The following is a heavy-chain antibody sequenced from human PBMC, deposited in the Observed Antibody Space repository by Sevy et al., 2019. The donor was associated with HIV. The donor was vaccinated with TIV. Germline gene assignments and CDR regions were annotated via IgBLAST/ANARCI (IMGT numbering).Heavy chain of an antibody. Sequence: SETLSLTCTVSGGSITSLYWNWIRQPPGTRLEWIANIYYNGHINYNPSLKSRVTLSLDTSKNQFSLRLSSVTAADTAMYYCAGENAWGRGYSWGQGTLVTVSS. CDR1: GGSITSLY. CDR2: IYYNGHI. V-gene: IGHV4-59*08. D-gene: IGHD1-26*01. CDR3: AGENAWGRGYS. J-gene: IGHJ4*02.